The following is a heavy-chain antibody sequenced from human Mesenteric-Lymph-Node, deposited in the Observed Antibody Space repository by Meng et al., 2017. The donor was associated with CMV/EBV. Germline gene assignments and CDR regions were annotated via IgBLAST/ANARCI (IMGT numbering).Heavy chain of an antibody. V-gene: IGHV2-5*02. CDR1: GFSLSTSGLG. J-gene: IGHJ4*02. Sequence: TCPFSGFSLSTSGLGVGWIRQPPGKALEWLALIYWDDGKRYSPSLKSRLTITKDTSKNQVVLTMTNMDPADTATYYCARAALRGVFRYWGQGTLVTVSS. CDR3: ARAALRGVFRY. D-gene: IGHD3-10*01. CDR2: IYWDDGK.